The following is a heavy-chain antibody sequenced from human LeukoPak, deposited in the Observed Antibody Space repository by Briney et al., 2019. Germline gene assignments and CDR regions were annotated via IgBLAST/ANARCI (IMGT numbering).Heavy chain of an antibody. J-gene: IGHJ4*02. CDR2: IYYSGST. D-gene: IGHD6-19*01. Sequence: SETLSLTCAVYGGSFSGYYWSWIRQPPGKGLEWIGYIYYSGSTNYNPSLKGRVIISVDTSNNQFSLKLSSVTAADTAVYYCARGAGWYGYWGQGTLVTVSS. V-gene: IGHV4-59*01. CDR3: ARGAGWYGY. CDR1: GGSFSGYY.